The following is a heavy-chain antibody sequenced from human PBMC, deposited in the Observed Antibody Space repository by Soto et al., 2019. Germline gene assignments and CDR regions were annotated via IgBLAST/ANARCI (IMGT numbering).Heavy chain of an antibody. CDR2: ISYDGSNK. Sequence: QVQLVESGGGVVQPGRSLRLSCAASGFTFSSYAMHWVRQAPGKGLEWVAVISYDGSNKYYADSVKGRFTISRDNSKNTLYLQMNSLRAEDTAVYYCAKDVQRHSVVVTAPRRGMDVWGQGTTVTVSS. J-gene: IGHJ6*02. CDR3: AKDVQRHSVVVTAPRRGMDV. CDR1: GFTFSSYA. D-gene: IGHD2-21*02. V-gene: IGHV3-30*18.